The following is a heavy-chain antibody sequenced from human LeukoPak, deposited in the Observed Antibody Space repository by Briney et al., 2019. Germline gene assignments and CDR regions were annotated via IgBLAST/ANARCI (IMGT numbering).Heavy chain of an antibody. Sequence: PGGSLRLSCAASGFTFSSYGMHWVRQAPGKGLEWVAVIGYDGSNKYYADSVKGRFTISRDNSKNTLYLQMNSLRAEDTAVYYCARDSYRNDYGDYVFPRDAFDIWGQGTMVTVSS. CDR2: IGYDGSNK. J-gene: IGHJ3*02. CDR3: ARDSYRNDYGDYVFPRDAFDI. CDR1: GFTFSSYG. D-gene: IGHD4-17*01. V-gene: IGHV3-33*01.